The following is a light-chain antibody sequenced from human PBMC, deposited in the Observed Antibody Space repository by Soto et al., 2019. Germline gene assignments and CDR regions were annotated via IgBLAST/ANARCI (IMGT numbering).Light chain of an antibody. Sequence: QSALTQPASVSGSPGQSITISCTGTSSDVGGYNYVSWYQQHPGKAHKLMIYEVSNRPSGVSNRFSASKSDNTASLTISGLQAEDEADYFCSSYTSSSTQVVFGGGTKLTVL. CDR3: SSYTSSSTQVV. CDR1: SSDVGGYNY. J-gene: IGLJ2*01. V-gene: IGLV2-14*01. CDR2: EVS.